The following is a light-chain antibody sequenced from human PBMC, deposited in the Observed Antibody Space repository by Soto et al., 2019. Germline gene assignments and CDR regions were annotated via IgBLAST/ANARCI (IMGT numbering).Light chain of an antibody. CDR3: AAWDDNLKVVV. V-gene: IGLV1-44*01. J-gene: IGLJ3*02. Sequence: QTVVTQTPSASGTPGQRVTFSCSGGSTNIGGNYVSWFQQLPGMAPKLLIYETYKRPSGVPDRFSGSKSGTSASLAISGLQSEDEADYYCAAWDDNLKVVVFGGGTKVTVL. CDR2: ETY. CDR1: STNIGGNY.